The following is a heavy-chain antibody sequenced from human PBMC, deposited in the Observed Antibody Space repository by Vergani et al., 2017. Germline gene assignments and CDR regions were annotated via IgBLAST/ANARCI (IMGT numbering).Heavy chain of an antibody. Sequence: QVQLQQWGAGLLKPSETLSLTCAVYGGSFSGYYWSWIRQPPGKGLEWIGEINHSGSNNYNPSLKSRVTISVDTSKNQFSLKLRSVTAADTAVYYCARGTRDDSSGYYSDFDYWGQGTLVTVSS. J-gene: IGHJ4*02. V-gene: IGHV4-34*01. D-gene: IGHD3-22*01. CDR3: ARGTRDDSSGYYSDFDY. CDR2: INHSGSN. CDR1: GGSFSGYY.